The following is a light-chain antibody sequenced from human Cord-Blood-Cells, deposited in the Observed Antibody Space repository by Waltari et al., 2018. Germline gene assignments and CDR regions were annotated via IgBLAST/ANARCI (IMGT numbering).Light chain of an antibody. V-gene: IGKV1-39*01. Sequence: DIQMTQSPSSLSASVGDRVTITCRASQSISSYLNWYQQKPGKAPKLLIDAVSSLQSGVASGFSGSGSGTEFTLTISSMQPEDVATYYCQQSYSTPRTFGGGTKVEIK. J-gene: IGKJ4*01. CDR2: AVS. CDR1: QSISSY. CDR3: QQSYSTPRT.